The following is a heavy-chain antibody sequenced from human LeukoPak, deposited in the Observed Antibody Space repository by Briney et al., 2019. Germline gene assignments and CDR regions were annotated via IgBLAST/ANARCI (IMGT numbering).Heavy chain of an antibody. V-gene: IGHV1-8*03. Sequence: ASVKVSSKASGYSFTTYDINWVRQATGQGLEWMGWMNLKSGYTGYAQKFQGRVTITRDTSTSTVYMELSSLRSEDTAVYYCARVAGSIDYWGQGTLVTVSS. CDR2: MNLKSGYT. CDR3: ARVAGSIDY. CDR1: GYSFTTYD. D-gene: IGHD1-26*01. J-gene: IGHJ4*02.